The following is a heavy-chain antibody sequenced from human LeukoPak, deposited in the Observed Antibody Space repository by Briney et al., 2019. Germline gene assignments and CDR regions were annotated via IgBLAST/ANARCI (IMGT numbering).Heavy chain of an antibody. D-gene: IGHD2-2*01. V-gene: IGHV1-69*13. CDR2: IIPIFGTA. J-gene: IGHJ5*02. CDR3: ARDLCYCSSTSCCSGWFDP. Sequence: SVKVSCKASGGTFSSYAISWVRQAPGQGLEWMGGIIPIFGTANYAQRFQGRVTITADESTSTAYMELSSLRSEDTAVYYCARDLCYCSSTSCCSGWFDPWGQGTLVTVSS. CDR1: GGTFSSYA.